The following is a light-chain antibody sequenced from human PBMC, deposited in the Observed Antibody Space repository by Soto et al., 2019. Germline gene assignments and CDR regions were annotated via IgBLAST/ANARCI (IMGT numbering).Light chain of an antibody. V-gene: IGLV1-44*01. Sequence: QSVLAQPPSASWTPGQRVSISCSGSSSNIGTSSVNWYQHVPGAAPQLLGYSNDQRPLELPDRFSGSKSGTSASLAISGLRSDDEGEYYCAAWDDSLNGWVLGGGTKLTVL. CDR2: SND. CDR3: AAWDDSLNGWV. J-gene: IGLJ3*02. CDR1: SSNIGTSS.